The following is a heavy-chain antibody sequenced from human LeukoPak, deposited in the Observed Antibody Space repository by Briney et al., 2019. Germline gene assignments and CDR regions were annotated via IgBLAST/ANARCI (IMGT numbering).Heavy chain of an antibody. D-gene: IGHD2-15*01. V-gene: IGHV3-53*01. CDR2: IYSGGST. CDR3: ARVVAATPLYYYGMDF. Sequence: PGGSLRLSCAAPGFTVSSNYMSWVRQAPGKGLEWVSVIYSGGSTFYADSVKGRFTISRDNSRNTLYLQMNSLRAEDTAVYYCARVVAATPLYYYGMDFWGQGTTVTVSS. J-gene: IGHJ6*02. CDR1: GFTVSSNY.